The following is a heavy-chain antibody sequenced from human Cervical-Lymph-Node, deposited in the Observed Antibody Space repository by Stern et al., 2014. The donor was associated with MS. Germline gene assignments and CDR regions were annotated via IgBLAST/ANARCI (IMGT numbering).Heavy chain of an antibody. V-gene: IGHV3-30*09. CDR2: ISYDGSSQ. CDR1: GFTFGRHS. CDR3: ARPAAARYFDY. Sequence: VESGRSLRLSCATSGFTFGRHSMHWVRQAPGKGLERVAIISYDGSSQPYENSVKGRFAISRSNSNNTLFLQMNSLRVEDTAIYYCARPAAARYFDYWGQGSQVTVSS. J-gene: IGHJ4*02. D-gene: IGHD6-25*01.